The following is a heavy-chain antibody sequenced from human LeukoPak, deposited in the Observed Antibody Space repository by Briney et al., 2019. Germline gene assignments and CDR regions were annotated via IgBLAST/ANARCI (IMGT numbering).Heavy chain of an antibody. CDR3: VRDWYFDL. V-gene: IGHV3-48*02. CDR2: VSSGSNTI. J-gene: IGHJ2*01. Sequence: GGSLRLSCVASGFTFSRYSMNWVRQAPGKGLEWVSYVSSGSNTIYYADSVKGRFTISRDNAKNSLYLQMNSMRDEDTHVYWCVRDWYFDLGGRSTRVSVPT. CDR1: GFTFSRYS.